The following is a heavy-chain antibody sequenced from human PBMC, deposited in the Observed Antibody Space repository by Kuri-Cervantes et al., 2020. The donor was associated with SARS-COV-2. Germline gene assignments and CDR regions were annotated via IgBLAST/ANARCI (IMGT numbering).Heavy chain of an antibody. CDR2: INPDRGNT. V-gene: IGHV1-2*02. CDR1: GYTFTGYY. Sequence: ASVKVSCKASGYTFTGYYIHWVRQAPGQGLEWMGWINPDRGNTNYAQKFQGRVTLARDTSIRTAYMEVTSLTYDDTAVYYCASEDFSSLGAPHGLDYWGQGTLVTVSS. D-gene: IGHD1-26*01. J-gene: IGHJ4*02. CDR3: ASEDFSSLGAPHGLDY.